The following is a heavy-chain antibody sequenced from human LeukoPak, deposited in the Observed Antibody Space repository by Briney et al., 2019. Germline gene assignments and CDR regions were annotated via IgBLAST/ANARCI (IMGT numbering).Heavy chain of an antibody. Sequence: ESSETLSLTCAVYGGSFSGYYWSWIRQPPGKGLEWIGYIYHSGSTYYNPSLKSRVTISVDRSKNQFSLKLSSVTAADTAVYYCARGDYYDSSGFDYWGQGTLVTVSS. J-gene: IGHJ4*02. D-gene: IGHD3-22*01. V-gene: IGHV4-34*01. CDR3: ARGDYYDSSGFDY. CDR1: GGSFSGYY. CDR2: IYHSGST.